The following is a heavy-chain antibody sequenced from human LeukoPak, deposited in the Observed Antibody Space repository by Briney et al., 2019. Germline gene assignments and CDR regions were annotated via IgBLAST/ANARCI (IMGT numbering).Heavy chain of an antibody. CDR3: ARGVYSGSYYYYYYMDV. V-gene: IGHV4-31*03. Sequence: PSQTLSLTCTVSGGSISSGGYYCSWIRQHPGKGLEWIGYIYYSGSTYYNPSLKSRVTISVDTSKNQFSLKLSSVTAADTAVYYCARGVYSGSYYYYYYMDVWGKGTTVTVSS. J-gene: IGHJ6*03. CDR1: GGSISSGGYY. D-gene: IGHD1-26*01. CDR2: IYYSGST.